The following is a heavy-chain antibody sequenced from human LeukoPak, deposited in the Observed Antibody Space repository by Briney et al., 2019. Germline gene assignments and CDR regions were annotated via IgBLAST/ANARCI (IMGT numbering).Heavy chain of an antibody. V-gene: IGHV1-69*05. CDR3: ARERYYDSSGYRLDAFDI. CDR2: IIPIFGTA. J-gene: IGHJ3*02. CDR1: GGTFSSYA. D-gene: IGHD3-22*01. Sequence: SVKVSCKASGGTFSSYAISWVRQAPGQGLEWMGRIIPIFGTANYAQKFQGRVTITTDESTSTAYMGLSSLRSEDTAVYNCARERYYDSSGYRLDAFDIWGQGTMVTVSS.